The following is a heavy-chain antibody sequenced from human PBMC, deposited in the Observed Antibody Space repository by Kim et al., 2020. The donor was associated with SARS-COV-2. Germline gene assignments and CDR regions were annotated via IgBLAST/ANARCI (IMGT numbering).Heavy chain of an antibody. Sequence: GGSLRLSCAASDFNFGTYAMHWVRQAPGKGLEWLAVISYDGSAKFDAESVRGRLIISRDNSKNTLYLDMKNLTPDDTAFYYCPRGGLYCGGDCYWNAFD. D-gene: IGHD2-21*02. CDR2: ISYDGSAK. J-gene: IGHJ4*01. CDR1: DFNFGTYA. CDR3: PRGGLYCGGDCYWNAFD. V-gene: IGHV3-30*16.